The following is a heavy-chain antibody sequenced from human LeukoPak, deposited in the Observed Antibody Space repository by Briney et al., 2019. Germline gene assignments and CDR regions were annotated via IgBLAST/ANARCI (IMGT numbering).Heavy chain of an antibody. CDR1: GYTFTGYC. CDR2: INPNSGGT. D-gene: IGHD2-15*01. CDR3: ARDVCSGGSCYSGTFDY. J-gene: IGHJ4*02. V-gene: IGHV1-2*02. Sequence: ASVKVSCKASGYTFTGYCMHWVRQAPGQGLEWMGWINPNSGGTNYAQKFQGRVTMTRDTSISTAYMELSRLRSDDTAVYYCARDVCSGGSCYSGTFDYWGQGTLVTVSS.